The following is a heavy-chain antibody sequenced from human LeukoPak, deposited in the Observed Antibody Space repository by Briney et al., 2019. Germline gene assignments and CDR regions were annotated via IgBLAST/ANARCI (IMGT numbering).Heavy chain of an antibody. Sequence: PGGSLRLSCAASGFTFSNAWMSWVRQAPGKGLEWVGRIKSKADGGTTDYAAPVKGRFTISRDDSKDTLNLQMNSLRVGDTAVYYCAKSFGYSRSGFDNWGQGTLVTV. CDR3: AKSFGYSRSGFDN. D-gene: IGHD6-13*01. V-gene: IGHV3-15*01. CDR1: GFTFSNAW. CDR2: IKSKADGGTT. J-gene: IGHJ4*02.